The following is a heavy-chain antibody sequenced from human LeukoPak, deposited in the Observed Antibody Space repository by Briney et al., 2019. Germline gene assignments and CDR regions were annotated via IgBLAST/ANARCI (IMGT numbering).Heavy chain of an antibody. Sequence: PSETLSLTCTVSGGSISGSYWSWIRQPPGKGLEWIGHIDYSGSTNYNPSLKRRVTISVDTSKNQLSLKLTSVTAADTSVYYCARGRRFFGSSSGLSFYLDYWGQGTLVTVSS. D-gene: IGHD6-19*01. CDR2: IDYSGST. CDR3: ARGRRFFGSSSGLSFYLDY. CDR1: GGSISGSY. V-gene: IGHV4-59*01. J-gene: IGHJ4*02.